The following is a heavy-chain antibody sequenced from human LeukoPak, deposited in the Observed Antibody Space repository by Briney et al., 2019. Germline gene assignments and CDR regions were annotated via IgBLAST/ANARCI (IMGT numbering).Heavy chain of an antibody. D-gene: IGHD2-2*01. CDR3: ANSGPAATIVDY. CDR1: GGSMSNYY. J-gene: IGHJ4*02. V-gene: IGHV4-59*01. Sequence: KSSETLSLTCTVSGGSMSNYYWIWFRQPREKGLEYIGYIDNSGSTNYNPSLKSRVTISMDTSKNQFSLKLSSVIAADTAVYYCANSGPAATIVDYWGQGTLVTVSS. CDR2: IDNSGST.